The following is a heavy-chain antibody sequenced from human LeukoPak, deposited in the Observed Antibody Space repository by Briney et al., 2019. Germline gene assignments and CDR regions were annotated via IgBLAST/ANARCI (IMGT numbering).Heavy chain of an antibody. CDR3: ARSADGAVDNYYYYYYMDV. CDR2: IYGSGST. J-gene: IGHJ6*03. D-gene: IGHD3-16*01. CDR1: GGFISSYY. V-gene: IGHV4-4*07. Sequence: SETLSLTCTVSGGFISSYYWSWIRQPAGKGLEWIGRIYGSGSTNYNPSLKSRVTISGDTSKNQFSLKLTSVTAADTAVYSCARSADGAVDNYYYYYYMDVWGKGTMVTVSS.